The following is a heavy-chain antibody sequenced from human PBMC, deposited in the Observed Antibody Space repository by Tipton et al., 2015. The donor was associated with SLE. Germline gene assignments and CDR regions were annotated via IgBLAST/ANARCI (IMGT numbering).Heavy chain of an antibody. D-gene: IGHD4/OR15-4a*01. CDR2: IYTSGRT. J-gene: IGHJ5*02. Sequence: TLSLTCTVSGGSISSYYWRWIRQPAGKGLEWIGRIYTSGRTNYNPSLKSRVTMSVDTSKNQFSLKLSSVTAADTAVYYCARAEVPLGWFDPWGQGTLVTVSS. CDR1: GGSISSYY. CDR3: ARAEVPLGWFDP. V-gene: IGHV4-4*07.